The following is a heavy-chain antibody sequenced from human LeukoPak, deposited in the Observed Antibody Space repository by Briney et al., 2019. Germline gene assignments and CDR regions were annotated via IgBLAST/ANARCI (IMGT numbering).Heavy chain of an antibody. CDR2: IYYSGST. D-gene: IGHD5-18*01. J-gene: IGHJ4*02. V-gene: IGHV4-59*01. Sequence: SETLSLTCTVSGGSISSYYWSWIRQPPGKGLEWIGYIYYSGSTNYNPSLKSRVTISVDTSKNQFSLKLSSVTAADTAVYYCARGGSGYSYGYDYWGQGTLDTVSS. CDR3: ARGGSGYSYGYDY. CDR1: GGSISSYY.